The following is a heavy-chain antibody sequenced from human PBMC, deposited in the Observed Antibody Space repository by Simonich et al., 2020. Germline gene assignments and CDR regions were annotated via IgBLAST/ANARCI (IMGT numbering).Heavy chain of an antibody. D-gene: IGHD2-15*01. J-gene: IGHJ4*02. V-gene: IGHV4-59*01. CDR2: NYYSGST. CDR3: ARGGLYFDY. Sequence: QVQLQESGPGLVKPSETLSLTCTVSGGSISSYYWIWSRQPPGKGLEWIGNNYYSGSTNYNPSLKRRVTISVDTSKNQFSLKLSSVTAADTAVYYCARGGLYFDYWGQGTLVTVSS. CDR1: GGSISSYY.